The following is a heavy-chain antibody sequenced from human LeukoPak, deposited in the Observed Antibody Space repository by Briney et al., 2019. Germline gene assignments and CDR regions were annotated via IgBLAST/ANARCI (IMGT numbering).Heavy chain of an antibody. J-gene: IGHJ4*02. CDR2: IKSKTDGGKT. CDR1: GFPFSNAW. CDR3: STVSPYYGSGTTSPDS. V-gene: IGHV3-15*01. D-gene: IGHD3-10*01. Sequence: GGSLRLSCAASGFPFSNAWMSWVRQAPGKGLEWVGRIKSKTDGGKTDYAAPVQGRFSISRDDSENTLYLQMNGLNTEDTAVYYCSTVSPYYGSGTTSPDSWGQGTLVVVS.